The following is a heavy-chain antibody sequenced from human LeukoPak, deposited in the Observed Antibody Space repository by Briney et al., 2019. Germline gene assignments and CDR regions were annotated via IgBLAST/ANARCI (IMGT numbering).Heavy chain of an antibody. CDR1: GGSFSGYY. V-gene: IGHV4-34*01. D-gene: IGHD3-9*01. CDR2: INHSGST. CDR3: ARGDILTGYWFDP. Sequence: SETLSLTCAVYGGSFSGYYWSWIRQPPGKGLEWIGEINHSGSTNYNPSLKSRVTISVDTSKNQFSLKLSSVTAADTAVYYCARGDILTGYWFDPWGQGTLVTVSS. J-gene: IGHJ5*02.